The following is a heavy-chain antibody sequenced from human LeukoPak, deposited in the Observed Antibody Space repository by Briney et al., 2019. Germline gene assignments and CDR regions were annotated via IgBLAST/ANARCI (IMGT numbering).Heavy chain of an antibody. Sequence: ASVKVSCKASGYTFTRYYMHWVRHAPGQGLEGVGLINPSGGSTRYAQKFQGRVTMTRDTSTSTVYMELSSVRSEDTAVYYCARGTTIFGVVITRNFDYWGQGTLVTVSS. J-gene: IGHJ4*02. CDR1: GYTFTRYY. D-gene: IGHD3-3*01. CDR3: ARGTTIFGVVITRNFDY. V-gene: IGHV1-46*01. CDR2: INPSGGST.